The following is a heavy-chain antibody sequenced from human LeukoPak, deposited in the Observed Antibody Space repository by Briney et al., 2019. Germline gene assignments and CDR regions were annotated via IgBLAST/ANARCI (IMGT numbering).Heavy chain of an antibody. CDR1: GFTFSRYW. CDR2: INHDGSEK. V-gene: IGHV3-7*01. J-gene: IGHJ5*02. Sequence: GGSLRLSCAASGFTFSRYWMNWVRQAPGKGLEWVANINHDGSEKYYVDSVKGRFTISRDNAKNSLYLQMNSLRAEDTAVYYCARDRWFDPWGQGTLVTVSS. CDR3: ARDRWFDP.